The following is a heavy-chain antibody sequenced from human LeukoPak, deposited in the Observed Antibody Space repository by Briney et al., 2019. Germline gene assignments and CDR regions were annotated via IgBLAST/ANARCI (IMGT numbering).Heavy chain of an antibody. CDR1: GVTFSYYW. CDR2: IDSDGSST. Sequence: GGSLRLSCAASGVTFSYYWMHWVRQAPGKGLVWVSRIDSDGSSTSYAGSVKGRFTISRDNAKNTLYLQMNSLRAEDTAVYYCVRGGGYDPFENWGQGTLVTVSS. J-gene: IGHJ4*02. V-gene: IGHV3-74*01. CDR3: VRGGGYDPFEN. D-gene: IGHD5-12*01.